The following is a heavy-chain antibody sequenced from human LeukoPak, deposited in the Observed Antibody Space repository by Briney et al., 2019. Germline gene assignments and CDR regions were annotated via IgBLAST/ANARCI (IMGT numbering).Heavy chain of an antibody. CDR3: AKDPYNQEGMDV. V-gene: IGHV3-23*01. CDR1: GFTFSSYA. CDR2: ISGSGGST. J-gene: IGHJ6*02. Sequence: GGSLRLSCAASGFTFSSYAMSWVRQAPGKGLEWVSAISGSGGSTYYADSVKGRFTISRENSKNTLYLQMNSLRAEDTAVYYCAKDPYNQEGMDVWGQGTTVTVSS. D-gene: IGHD1-1*01.